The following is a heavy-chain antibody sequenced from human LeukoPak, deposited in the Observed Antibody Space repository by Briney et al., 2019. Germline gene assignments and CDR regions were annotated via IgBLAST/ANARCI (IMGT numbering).Heavy chain of an antibody. V-gene: IGHV4-34*01. CDR2: INHSGST. Sequence: PSETLSLTCAVYGGSFSGYYWSWIRQPPGKGLEWIGEINHSGSTNYNPSLKSRVTISVDTPKNQFSLKLSSVTAADTAVYYCARGPAAVAPWGQGTLVIVSS. J-gene: IGHJ5*02. CDR1: GGSFSGYY. D-gene: IGHD6-19*01. CDR3: ARGPAAVAP.